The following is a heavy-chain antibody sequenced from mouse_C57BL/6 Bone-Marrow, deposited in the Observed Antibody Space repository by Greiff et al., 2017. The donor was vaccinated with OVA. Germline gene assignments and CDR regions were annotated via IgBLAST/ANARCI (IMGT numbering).Heavy chain of an antibody. CDR2: INPYNGGT. V-gene: IGHV1-19*01. CDR1: GYTFTDYY. CDR3: ARSPTAQATVGVDY. D-gene: IGHD3-2*02. Sequence: EVQLQQSGPVLVKPGASVQMSCKASGYTFTDYYMNWVKQSHGKSLEWIGVINPYNGGTSYNQKFKGKATLTVDKSSSTAYMELNSLTSEDSAVYYCARSPTAQATVGVDYWGQGTTLTVSS. J-gene: IGHJ2*01.